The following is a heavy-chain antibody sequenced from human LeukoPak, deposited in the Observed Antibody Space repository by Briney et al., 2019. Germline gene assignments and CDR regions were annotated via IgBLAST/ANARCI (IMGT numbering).Heavy chain of an antibody. D-gene: IGHD6-13*01. CDR3: ARGSYSSSWYYFDY. CDR2: INSDGSST. V-gene: IGHV3-74*01. Sequence: GGSLRLSCAASGFTFSSYWMHWVRQAPGKGLVWVSRINSDGSSTSYADSVKGRFTISRDNAKNTLYLQMNSLRAEDTAVYYCARGSYSSSWYYFDYWGQGTLVTVSS. CDR1: GFTFSSYW. J-gene: IGHJ4*02.